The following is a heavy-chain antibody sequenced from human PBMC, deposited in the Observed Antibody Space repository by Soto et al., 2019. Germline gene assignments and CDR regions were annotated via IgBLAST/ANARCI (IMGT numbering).Heavy chain of an antibody. D-gene: IGHD3-10*01. CDR3: AHSRNLITEDAQVGDFDY. CDR1: GFSLTTAGVG. J-gene: IGHJ4*02. V-gene: IGHV2-5*02. CDR2: IYWDDDE. Sequence: QITLKESGPTLVKPTQTLTLTCSFSGFSLTTAGVGVGWVRQPPGEALEWLSLIYWDDDERYSPSLKTRLTITKDPSKNQVVLTMTNMDPVDTATYYCAHSRNLITEDAQVGDFDYWGQGILVTVSS.